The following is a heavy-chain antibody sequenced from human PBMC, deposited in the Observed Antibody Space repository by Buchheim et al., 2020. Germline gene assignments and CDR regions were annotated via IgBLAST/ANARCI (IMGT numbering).Heavy chain of an antibody. V-gene: IGHV3-48*03. Sequence: EVQLVESGGGLVQPGGSLRLSCIASGFTFSSYEMNWVRQAPGKGLEWVSYISSSGSAIYYADSVKGRFAISRDNAKNSLYLQVSILKAEDTAVYYCARGTYGGNNYFDYWGQGTL. CDR2: ISSSGSAI. CDR3: ARGTYGGNNYFDY. J-gene: IGHJ4*02. D-gene: IGHD4-23*01. CDR1: GFTFSSYE.